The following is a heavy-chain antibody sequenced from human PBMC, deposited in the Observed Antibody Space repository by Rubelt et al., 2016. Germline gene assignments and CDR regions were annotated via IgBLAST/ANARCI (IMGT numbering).Heavy chain of an antibody. CDR3: AGGGAVADD. CDR1: GFIFRSYS. CDR2: ISGGGGST. Sequence: EVQLVESGGGLVQPGGSLRLSCVASGFIFRSYSMNWVRQAPGKGLEWVSVISGGGGSTYYADSVKGRFTISRDNSKNTLYLQMNSLRAEDTAVYDGAGGGAVADDWGQGTLVTVSS. V-gene: IGHV3-23*04. J-gene: IGHJ4*02. D-gene: IGHD6-19*01.